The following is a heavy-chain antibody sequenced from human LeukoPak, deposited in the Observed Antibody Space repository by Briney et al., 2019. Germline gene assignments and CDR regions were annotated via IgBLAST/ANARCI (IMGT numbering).Heavy chain of an antibody. CDR1: GGSISSSSYY. Sequence: SETLSLTCTVSGGSISSSSYYWGWIRQPPGKGLEWIGSIYYSGSTYYNPSLKSRVTISVDTSKNQFSLKLNSVTAADTAVYYWARRGYDILTGYYYIDYWGQGTLVTVSS. CDR2: IYYSGST. J-gene: IGHJ4*02. CDR3: ARRGYDILTGYYYIDY. V-gene: IGHV4-39*01. D-gene: IGHD3-9*01.